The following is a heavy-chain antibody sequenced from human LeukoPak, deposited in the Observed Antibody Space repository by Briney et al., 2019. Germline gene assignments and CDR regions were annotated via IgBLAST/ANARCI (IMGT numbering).Heavy chain of an antibody. CDR2: INHSGST. D-gene: IGHD2-2*02. Sequence: SETLSLTCAVYGGSFSGYYWSWIRQPPGKGLEWIGEINHSGSTNYNPSLKSRVTISVDTSKNQFSLKPSSVTAADTAVYYCARGKTFPIYYYYYMDVWGKGTTVTVSS. CDR3: ARGKTFPIYYYYYMDV. J-gene: IGHJ6*03. CDR1: GGSFSGYY. V-gene: IGHV4-34*01.